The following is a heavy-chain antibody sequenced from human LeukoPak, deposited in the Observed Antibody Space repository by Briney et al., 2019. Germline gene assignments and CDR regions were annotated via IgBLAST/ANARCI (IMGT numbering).Heavy chain of an antibody. D-gene: IGHD3-10*01. CDR1: GYTFTGYY. Sequence: ASVKVFCKASGYTFTGYYTHWVRQAPGQGLEWIGWINPNSGGTNYAQKFQGRVTMTRDTSISTAYMELSRLRSDDTAVYYCARVPGVIGAFDIWGQGTMVTVSS. J-gene: IGHJ3*02. CDR2: INPNSGGT. V-gene: IGHV1-2*02. CDR3: ARVPGVIGAFDI.